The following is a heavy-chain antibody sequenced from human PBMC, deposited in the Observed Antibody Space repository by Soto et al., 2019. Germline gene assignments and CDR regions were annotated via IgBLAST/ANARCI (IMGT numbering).Heavy chain of an antibody. Sequence: SVKVSCKASGGTFSSYTISWVRQAPGQGLEWMGRIIPILGIANYAQKFQGRVTITADKSTSTAYMELSSLRSEDTAVYYCARDRLYCSGGSCYEGIFDYWGQGTLVTVSS. V-gene: IGHV1-69*02. D-gene: IGHD2-15*01. CDR2: IIPILGIA. CDR1: GGTFSSYT. J-gene: IGHJ4*02. CDR3: ARDRLYCSGGSCYEGIFDY.